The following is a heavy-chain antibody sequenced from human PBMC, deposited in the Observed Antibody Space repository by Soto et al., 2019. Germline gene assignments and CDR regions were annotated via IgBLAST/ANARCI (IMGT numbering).Heavy chain of an antibody. CDR2: ISYDGSNK. D-gene: IGHD1-1*01. CDR3: AKDLEATLDY. V-gene: IGHV3-30*18. Sequence: QVQLVESGGGVVQPGRSLRLSCAASGFSFSGYGIHWVRLAPGKGLEWVAVISYDGSNKYYADSVKGRFTISRDNSKNTLYLQMNSLRVEYTAVYYCAKDLEATLDYWGQGTLVTVSS. J-gene: IGHJ4*02. CDR1: GFSFSGYG.